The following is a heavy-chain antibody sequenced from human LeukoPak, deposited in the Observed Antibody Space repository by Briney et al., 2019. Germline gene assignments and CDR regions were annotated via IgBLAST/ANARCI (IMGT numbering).Heavy chain of an antibody. CDR1: GFTFSSYA. J-gene: IGHJ4*02. D-gene: IGHD6-19*01. Sequence: GSLRLSCAASGFTFSSYAMSWVRQAPGKGLEWVSAISGSGINTYYADSVKGRFTISRDSSKSTLYLQLNSLRAEDTAVYYCARVSLSSGCLSNWGQGTLVTVSS. CDR3: ARVSLSSGCLSN. V-gene: IGHV3-23*01. CDR2: ISGSGINT.